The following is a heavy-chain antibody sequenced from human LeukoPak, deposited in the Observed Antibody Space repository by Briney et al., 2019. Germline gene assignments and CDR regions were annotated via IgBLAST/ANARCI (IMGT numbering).Heavy chain of an antibody. J-gene: IGHJ4*02. V-gene: IGHV3-7*01. CDR2: IKQDGSEV. CDR1: GFTFDRSW. CDR3: VRALGSSSSDF. Sequence: PGGSLRLSCAASGFTFDRSWMSWVRQAPGKGLEWVANIKQDGSEVYYVDSVEGRFTVSRDNAKNSLSQQMNSLRGEDTAVYYCVRALGSSSSDFWGQGTLVTVSS. D-gene: IGHD6-6*01.